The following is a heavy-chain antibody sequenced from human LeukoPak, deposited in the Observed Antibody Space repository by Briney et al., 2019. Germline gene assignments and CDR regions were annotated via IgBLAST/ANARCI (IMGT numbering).Heavy chain of an antibody. CDR2: ISGAGT. D-gene: IGHD3-3*01. V-gene: IGHV3-38-3*01. Sequence: PGGSLRLSCTASGFTVSSNEMSWIRQAPGKGLEWVSSISGAGTYYADSVKGRFTISRDNSENTLYLQMNSLRAEDTAVYYCAKSVAIFDYWGQGTLVTVS. J-gene: IGHJ4*02. CDR3: AKSVAIFDY. CDR1: GFTVSSNE.